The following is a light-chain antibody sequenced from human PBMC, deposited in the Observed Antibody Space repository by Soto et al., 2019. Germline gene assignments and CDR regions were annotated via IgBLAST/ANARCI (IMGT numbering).Light chain of an antibody. CDR2: EDN. CDR3: QSEAATNPV. Sequence: NFMLTQPHSVSESPGKTVIISCTRSSGSIASNYVQWYQQRPGSSPTTVIYEDNQRPSGGPDRFSGSIYSSSNSASLTISGLENEDEADSYCQSEAATNPVFGGGTKRTVL. CDR1: SGSIASNY. J-gene: IGLJ2*01. V-gene: IGLV6-57*01.